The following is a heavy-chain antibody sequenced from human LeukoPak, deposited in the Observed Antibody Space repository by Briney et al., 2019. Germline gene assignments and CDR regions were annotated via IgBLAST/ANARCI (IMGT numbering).Heavy chain of an antibody. D-gene: IGHD3-10*01. CDR2: IYSDGRT. Sequence: PGGSLRLSCAASGFAVGSNYMNWVRQAPGKGLEWVSVIYSDGRTYYADSVKGRFTISRDISKNTLFLEMTSLRAEDTAVYYCAKVKGWYGEGYFDYWGQGTLVTVSS. CDR1: GFAVGSNY. V-gene: IGHV3-53*01. CDR3: AKVKGWYGEGYFDY. J-gene: IGHJ4*02.